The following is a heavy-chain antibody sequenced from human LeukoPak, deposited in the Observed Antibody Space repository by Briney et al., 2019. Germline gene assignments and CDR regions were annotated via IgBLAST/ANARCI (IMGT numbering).Heavy chain of an antibody. V-gene: IGHV3-48*03. D-gene: IGHD1-1*01. J-gene: IGHJ6*03. CDR3: ARTGYYYYMDV. CDR1: GFIFSSYE. Sequence: PGGSLRLSCVASGFIFSSYEMNWVRQAPGKGLEWVSYISSSGSTIYYADSVKGRFTISRDNAKNSLYLQMNSLRAEDTAVYYCARTGYYYYMDVWGKGTTVTISS. CDR2: ISSSGSTI.